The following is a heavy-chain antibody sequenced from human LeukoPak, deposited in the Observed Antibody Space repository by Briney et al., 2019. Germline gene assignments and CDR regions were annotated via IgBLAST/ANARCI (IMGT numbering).Heavy chain of an antibody. CDR3: ARGYYGSGSYPPFFDF. J-gene: IGHJ4*02. V-gene: IGHV4-39*02. CDR1: GGSINIGSYC. D-gene: IGHD3-10*01. CDR2: IYYSGST. Sequence: SETLSLTCTVSGGSINIGSYCWGWIRQPPGKGLVWIGTIYYSGSTYYNPSLKSRVTISVDTSKNHFSLKLSSVTAADTAVYYCARGYYGSGSYPPFFDFWGQGTLVTVSS.